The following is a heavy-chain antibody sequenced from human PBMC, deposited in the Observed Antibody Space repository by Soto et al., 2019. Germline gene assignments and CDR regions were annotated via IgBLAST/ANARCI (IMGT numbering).Heavy chain of an antibody. CDR1: GFSFSTYS. D-gene: IGHD4-17*01. J-gene: IGHJ4*02. Sequence: GGSLRLSCAAAGFSFSTYSMAWVRQTPGKGLAWVSGLSGGGSNTFYADSVQGRFTISVDNSKNTVYLQMNSLRVEDTAVYYCARWDGYGDVWGQGTLVTVSS. V-gene: IGHV3-23*01. CDR2: LSGGGSNT. CDR3: ARWDGYGDV.